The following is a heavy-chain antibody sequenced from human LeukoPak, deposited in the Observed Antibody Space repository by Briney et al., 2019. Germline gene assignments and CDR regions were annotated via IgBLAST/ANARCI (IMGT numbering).Heavy chain of an antibody. J-gene: IGHJ4*02. D-gene: IGHD3-22*01. CDR1: GFTFSSYA. CDR2: ISGSGGST. V-gene: IGHV3-23*01. Sequence: PGGSLRLSCAASGFTFSSYAMSWVRQAPGKGLEWVSAISGSGGSTYYADSVKGRFTISRDNSKNTLYLQMNSLRAEDTAVYYCAKDQSTYDSRERWRVFDYWGQGTLVTVSS. CDR3: AKDQSTYDSRERWRVFDY.